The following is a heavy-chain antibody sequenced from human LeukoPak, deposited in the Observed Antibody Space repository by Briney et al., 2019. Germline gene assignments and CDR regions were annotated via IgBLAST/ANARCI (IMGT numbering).Heavy chain of an antibody. D-gene: IGHD2-15*01. Sequence: HPGRSLRLSRAASGFTFSSYGMHWVRQAPGKGLEWVAVIWYDGSNKYYADSVKGRFTISRDNSKNTLYLQMNSLRAEDTAVYYCARDGGVVVAAALDYWGQGTLVTVSS. V-gene: IGHV3-33*01. CDR2: IWYDGSNK. J-gene: IGHJ4*02. CDR3: ARDGGVVVAAALDY. CDR1: GFTFSSYG.